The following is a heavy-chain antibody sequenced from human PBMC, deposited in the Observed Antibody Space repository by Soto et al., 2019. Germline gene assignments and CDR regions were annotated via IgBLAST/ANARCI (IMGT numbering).Heavy chain of an antibody. D-gene: IGHD1-1*01. Sequence: ASVKVSCKASGYTFTSYARHWVRQAPGQRLEWMGWINAGNGNTKYSQKFQGRVTITRDTSASTAYMELSSLRSEDTAVYYCARDAVRYNWNDVGYYGMDVWGQGTTVTVSS. V-gene: IGHV1-3*01. CDR1: GYTFTSYA. CDR2: INAGNGNT. J-gene: IGHJ6*02. CDR3: ARDAVRYNWNDVGYYGMDV.